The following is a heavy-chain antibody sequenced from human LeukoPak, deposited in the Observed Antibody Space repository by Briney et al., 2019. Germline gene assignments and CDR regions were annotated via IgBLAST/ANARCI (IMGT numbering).Heavy chain of an antibody. V-gene: IGHV3-23*01. D-gene: IGHD6-19*01. J-gene: IGHJ4*02. Sequence: SGGSLRVSCVDSGFTFSTYAMSWVRQAPGKGLEWISAISGGGDSTHYADSVKGRFTISRDNSKNTLYLQMNGLRAEDTAVYYCATKGYTSGWYGNWGRGTLVTVSS. CDR1: GFTFSTYA. CDR2: ISGGGDST. CDR3: ATKGYTSGWYGN.